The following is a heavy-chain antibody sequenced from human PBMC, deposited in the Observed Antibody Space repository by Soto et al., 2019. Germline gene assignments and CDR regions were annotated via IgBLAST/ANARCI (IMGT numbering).Heavy chain of an antibody. CDR2: ISYDGSNK. J-gene: IGHJ4*02. V-gene: IGHV3-30-3*01. D-gene: IGHD4-17*01. CDR3: ARPDYGDYGAVDY. CDR1: GFTFSSYA. Sequence: QVQLVESGGGVVQPGRSLRLSCAASGFTFSSYAMHWVRQAPGKGLEWVAVISYDGSNKYYADSVKGRFTISRDNSKNTLYRQMNSLRAEDTAVYYCARPDYGDYGAVDYWGQGTLVTVSS.